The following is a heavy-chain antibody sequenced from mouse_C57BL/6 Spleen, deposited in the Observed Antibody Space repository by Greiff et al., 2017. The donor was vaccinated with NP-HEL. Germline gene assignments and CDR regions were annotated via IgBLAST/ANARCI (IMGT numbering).Heavy chain of an antibody. V-gene: IGHV10-1*01. J-gene: IGHJ2*01. CDR3: VRHGYDVGYFDY. CDR1: GFSFNTYA. Sequence: DVKLQGSGGGLVQPKGSLKLSCAASGFSFNTYAMNWVRQAPGKGLEWVARIRSKSNNYATYYADSVKDRFTISRDDSESMLYLQMNNLKTEDTAMYYCVRHGYDVGYFDYWGQGTTLTVSS. D-gene: IGHD2-2*01. CDR2: IRSKSNNYAT.